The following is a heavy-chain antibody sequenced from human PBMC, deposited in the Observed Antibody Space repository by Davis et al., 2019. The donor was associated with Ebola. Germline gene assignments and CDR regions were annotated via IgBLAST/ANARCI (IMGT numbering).Heavy chain of an antibody. V-gene: IGHV1-18*01. J-gene: IGHJ6*02. CDR1: GYSFISYG. Sequence: AASVKVSCKAFGYSFISYGFSWVRQAPGQGLEWMGWISGYNGNTDYAQKLQGRVTMTTDTSTSTAYMELRSLRSDDTAVYYCARDGIGSGSYYYYGMDVWGQGTTVTVSS. D-gene: IGHD3-10*01. CDR2: ISGYNGNT. CDR3: ARDGIGSGSYYYYGMDV.